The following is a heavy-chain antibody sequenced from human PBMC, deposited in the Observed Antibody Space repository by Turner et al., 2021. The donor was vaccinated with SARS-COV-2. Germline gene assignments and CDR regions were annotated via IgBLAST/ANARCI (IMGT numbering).Heavy chain of an antibody. V-gene: IGHV4-39*01. J-gene: IGHJ4*02. D-gene: IGHD5-12*01. CDR1: GGSISSSSYY. Sequence: QLQLQESGPGLVKPSETLSRTCTVSGGSISSSSYYWGWIRQPPGKGLECIGSIYYSGGTYYNPSLKSRVTISVDTSKNQFSLKLSSVTAADTAVYYCARRVWLRAHFDYWGQGTLVTVSS. CDR2: IYYSGGT. CDR3: ARRVWLRAHFDY.